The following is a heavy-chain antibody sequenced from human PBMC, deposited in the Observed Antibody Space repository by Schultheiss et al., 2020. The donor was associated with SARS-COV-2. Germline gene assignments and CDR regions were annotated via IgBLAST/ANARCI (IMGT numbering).Heavy chain of an antibody. CDR3: ARMTTVANYYYYGMDV. Sequence: SGPTLVKPTQTLTLTCTFSGFSLSTSGMCVSWIRQPPGKALEWLALIDWDDDKYYSTSLKTRLTISKDTSKNQVVLTMTNMDPVDTATYYCARMTTVANYYYYGMDVWGQGTTVTVSS. CDR2: IDWDDDK. D-gene: IGHD4-23*01. J-gene: IGHJ6*02. CDR1: GFSLSTSGMC. V-gene: IGHV2-70*01.